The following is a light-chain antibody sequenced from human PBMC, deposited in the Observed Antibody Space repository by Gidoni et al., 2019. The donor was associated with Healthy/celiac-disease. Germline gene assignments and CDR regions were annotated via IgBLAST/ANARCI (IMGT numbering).Light chain of an antibody. CDR1: QSISSY. V-gene: IGKV1-39*01. Sequence: DIQMTPSPSSLSASVGDRVTIPCRASQSISSYLNWYQQKPGKAPKLLIYAASSLQSGVPSRFSGSGSGTDCTLTISSLQPEDFATYYCQQSYSTPQGTFGQGTKVEIK. J-gene: IGKJ1*01. CDR3: QQSYSTPQGT. CDR2: AAS.